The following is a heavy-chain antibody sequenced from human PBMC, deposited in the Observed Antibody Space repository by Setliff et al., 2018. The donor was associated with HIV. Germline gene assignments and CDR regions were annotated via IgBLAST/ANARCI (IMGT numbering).Heavy chain of an antibody. J-gene: IGHJ6*03. V-gene: IGHV4-31*03. Sequence: PSETLSLTCPVSGGPINSGCYSWTWVRHVQGKGLEWIGFVFYTGATYSSPSLKSRITMSVDTSRNQFSLKVNSVTAADTAVYYCARGIRDSCEGSPYYSYCYMDVWGTGTTVTVS. CDR3: ARGIRDSCEGSPYYSYCYMDV. CDR2: VFYTGAT. D-gene: IGHD3-9*01. CDR1: GGPINSGCYS.